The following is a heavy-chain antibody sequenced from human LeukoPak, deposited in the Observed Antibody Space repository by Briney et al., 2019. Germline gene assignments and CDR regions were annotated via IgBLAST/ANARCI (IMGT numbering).Heavy chain of an antibody. Sequence: GGSLTLSCAVSGFTFSRYNMNWVRQAPGKGLEWVSSISSSSMYILYADSVKGRFTISRDNAKNSLFLQMDSLRAEDTAMYYCARVDCSESNCYLDYWGRGTLVTVSS. CDR3: ARVDCSESNCYLDY. D-gene: IGHD2-15*01. J-gene: IGHJ4*02. CDR1: GFTFSRYN. CDR2: ISSSSMYI. V-gene: IGHV3-21*01.